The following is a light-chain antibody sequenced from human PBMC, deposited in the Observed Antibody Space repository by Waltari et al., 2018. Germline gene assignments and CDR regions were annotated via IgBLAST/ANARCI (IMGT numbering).Light chain of an antibody. V-gene: IGLV2-14*01. CDR3: TSFTSRSTWV. CDR1: SSDAGASNF. Sequence: QSALTQPVSVSESPGQSITIPCPGPSSDAGASNFVSWYQQHPGKAPKLMIYEVSNRPSGVSSRFSASKSGNTASLTISGLQAEDEADYYCTSFTSRSTWVFGGGTKLTVL. J-gene: IGLJ3*02. CDR2: EVS.